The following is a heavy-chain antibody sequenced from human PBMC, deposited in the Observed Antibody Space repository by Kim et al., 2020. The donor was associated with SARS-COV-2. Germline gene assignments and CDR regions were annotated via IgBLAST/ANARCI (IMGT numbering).Heavy chain of an antibody. D-gene: IGHD3-10*01. J-gene: IGHJ4*02. CDR2: ISYDGSNK. Sequence: GGSLRLSCAASGFTFSSFGMHWVRQAPGKGLEWVAVISYDGSNKNYADSVKGRFTISRDNSKNTLYLQMNSLRAEDTAVYYCASIHYGSGSYDCWGQGTL. CDR3: ASIHYGSGSYDC. CDR1: GFTFSSFG. V-gene: IGHV3-30*03.